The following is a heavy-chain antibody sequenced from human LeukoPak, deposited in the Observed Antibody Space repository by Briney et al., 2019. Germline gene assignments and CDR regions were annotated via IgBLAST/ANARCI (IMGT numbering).Heavy chain of an antibody. J-gene: IGHJ3*02. CDR1: GFTFSSYS. Sequence: GGSLRLSCAASGFTFSSYSMSWVRQAPGKGLEWVSSISSSSYIYYADSVKGRFTISRDNAKNSLYLQMNSLRAEDTAVYYCARDGAMAGAFDIWGQGTMVTVSS. CDR2: ISSSSYI. D-gene: IGHD5-18*01. CDR3: ARDGAMAGAFDI. V-gene: IGHV3-21*01.